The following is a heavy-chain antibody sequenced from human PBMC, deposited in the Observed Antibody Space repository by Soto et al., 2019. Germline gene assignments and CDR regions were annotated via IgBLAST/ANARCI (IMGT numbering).Heavy chain of an antibody. CDR2: IYPGDSDT. D-gene: IGHD3-22*01. CDR1: GYSFTSYW. J-gene: IGHJ4*02. Sequence: GESLKISCKGSGYSFTSYWIGWVRQRPGKGLEWMGIIYPGDSDTRYSPSFQGQVTISADKSISTAYLQWSSLKASDTAMYYCARHPSYYYDSSGYGTYFDYSGQRTLVTVS. V-gene: IGHV5-51*01. CDR3: ARHPSYYYDSSGYGTYFDY.